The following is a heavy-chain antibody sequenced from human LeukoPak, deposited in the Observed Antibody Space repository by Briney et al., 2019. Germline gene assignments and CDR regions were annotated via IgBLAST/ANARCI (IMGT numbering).Heavy chain of an antibody. V-gene: IGHV4-4*07. CDR3: VTDRSGSYDY. D-gene: IGHD1-26*01. CDR1: GASISSFY. J-gene: IGHJ4*02. CDR2: ICTSGGT. Sequence: IPSETLSLTCTVSGASISSFYWSWIRQPAGKGLEWIGRICTSGGTNYNPSLKSRVTMSIDTSKNQFSLKLYSVTAADTAVYYCVTDRSGSYDYWGQGILVTVSS.